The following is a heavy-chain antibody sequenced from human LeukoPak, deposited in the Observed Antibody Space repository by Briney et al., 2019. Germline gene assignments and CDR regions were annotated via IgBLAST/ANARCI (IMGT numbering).Heavy chain of an antibody. CDR2: IYYSGST. CDR1: GGSIISSSYY. V-gene: IGHV4-39*07. CDR3: ARALPPFDP. Sequence: SETLSLTCTVSGGSIISSSYYWGWIRQPPGKGLEWIGSIYYSGSTYYNPSLKSRVTISVDTSKNQFSLKLSSVTAADTAVYYCARALPPFDPWGQGTLVTVSS. J-gene: IGHJ5*02.